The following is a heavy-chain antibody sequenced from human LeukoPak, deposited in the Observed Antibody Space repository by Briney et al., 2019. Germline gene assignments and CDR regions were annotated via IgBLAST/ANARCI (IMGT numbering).Heavy chain of an antibody. V-gene: IGHV4-59*01. CDR2: IYHSGST. Sequence: PSETLSLTCTLSGGSISTYYWSWIRQPPGKGLEWIGYIYHSGSTNYNPSLKSRVTISVDTSKNQFSLKLSSVTAADTAVYYCARDRLYRGYSYGFDYWGQGTLVTVSS. CDR3: ARDRLYRGYSYGFDY. CDR1: GGSISTYY. D-gene: IGHD5-18*01. J-gene: IGHJ4*02.